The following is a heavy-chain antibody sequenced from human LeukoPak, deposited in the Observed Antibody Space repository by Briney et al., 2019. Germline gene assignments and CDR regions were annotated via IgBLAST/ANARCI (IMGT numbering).Heavy chain of an antibody. CDR3: ARASGFGWGIDFDI. V-gene: IGHV1-8*01. Sequence: ASVKVSCKASGYTYTSYDINWVRQATGQGLEWMGWMNPNSGNTGYAQKFQGRVTMTRNTSISTAYMELSSLRSEDTAVYYCARASGFGWGIDFDIWGQGTMVTVSS. J-gene: IGHJ3*02. CDR2: MNPNSGNT. D-gene: IGHD6-13*01. CDR1: GYTYTSYD.